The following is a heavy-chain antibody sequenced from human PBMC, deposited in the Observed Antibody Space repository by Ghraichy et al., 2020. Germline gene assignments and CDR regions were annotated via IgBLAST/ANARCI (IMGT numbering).Heavy chain of an antibody. CDR3: ARAKYCGGDCYLGIYYYYGMDV. CDR2: ISAYNGNT. CDR1: GYTFTSYG. Sequence: ASVKVSCKASGYTFTSYGISWVRQAPGQGLEWMGWISAYNGNTNYAQKLQGRVTMTTDTSTSTAYMELRSLRSDDTAVYYCARAKYCGGDCYLGIYYYYGMDVWGQGTTVTVSS. D-gene: IGHD2-21*02. J-gene: IGHJ6*02. V-gene: IGHV1-18*01.